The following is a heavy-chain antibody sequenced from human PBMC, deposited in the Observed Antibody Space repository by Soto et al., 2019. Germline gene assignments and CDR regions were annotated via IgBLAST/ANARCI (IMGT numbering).Heavy chain of an antibody. CDR2: IYYSGST. CDR1: GGSVSSGAYY. CDR3: ARARLRAVYAFDI. D-gene: IGHD5-12*01. J-gene: IGHJ3*02. V-gene: IGHV4-31*03. Sequence: QVQLQESDAGLVKASQTLSLTCTVSGGSVSSGAYYWTWIRQRPGKGLEWIGYIYYSGSTYYSPSLKRRPAISLDTSKNQFSLRLSSVTAADTAMYYCARARLRAVYAFDIWGQGTMVTVSS.